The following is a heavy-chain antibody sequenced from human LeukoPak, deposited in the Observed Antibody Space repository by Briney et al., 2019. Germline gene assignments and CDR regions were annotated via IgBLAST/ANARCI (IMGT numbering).Heavy chain of an antibody. CDR3: ARAPNRWSWFDP. CDR2: INHSGST. Sequence: SETLSLTCAVYGGSFSGYYWSWIRQPPGKGLEWIGEINHSGSTNYNPSLKSRVTISVDTSKNQFSLKLSSVTAADTAVYYCARAPNRWSWFDPWGQGTLVTVSS. CDR1: GGSFSGYY. D-gene: IGHD2-15*01. V-gene: IGHV4-34*01. J-gene: IGHJ5*02.